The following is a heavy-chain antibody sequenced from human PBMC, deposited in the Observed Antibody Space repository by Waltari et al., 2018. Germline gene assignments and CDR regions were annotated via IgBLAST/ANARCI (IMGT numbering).Heavy chain of an antibody. J-gene: IGHJ4*02. V-gene: IGHV3-30-3*01. CDR1: GFTFSSYA. D-gene: IGHD2-2*01. CDR3: ARVEGDSTSFDY. Sequence: QVQLVESGGGVVQPGRSLRLSCAASGFTFSSYAMHWVRQAPGKGLEWVAVISYDGSNKYYADSVKGRFTISRDNSKNTLYLQMNSLRAEDTAVYYCARVEGDSTSFDYWGQGTLVTVSS. CDR2: ISYDGSNK.